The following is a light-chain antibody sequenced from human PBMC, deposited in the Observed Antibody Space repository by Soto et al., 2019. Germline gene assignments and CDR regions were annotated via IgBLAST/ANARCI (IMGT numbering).Light chain of an antibody. CDR1: SSDVGSYNL. CDR2: EGS. CDR3: CSYAGSSTLRV. Sequence: QLVLTQPASVSGSPGQSITISCTGTSSDVGSYNLVSWYQQHPGKAPKLMIYEGSKRPSGVSNRFSGSKSGNTASLTISGLQAEDEADYYCCSYAGSSTLRVFGTGTKLTVL. V-gene: IGLV2-23*01. J-gene: IGLJ1*01.